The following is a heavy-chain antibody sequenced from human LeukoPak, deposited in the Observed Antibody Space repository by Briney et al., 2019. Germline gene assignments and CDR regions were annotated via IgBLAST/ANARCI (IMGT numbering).Heavy chain of an antibody. V-gene: IGHV3-23*01. J-gene: IGHJ4*02. CDR3: AKATYYYGSGSYYPSDY. CDR1: GFTFSSYA. D-gene: IGHD3-10*01. CDR2: ISGSGGST. Sequence: PGGSLRLSCAASGFTFSSYAMSWFRQAPGKGLEWVSAISGSGGSTYYADSVKGRFTISRDNSKNTLYLQMNSLRAEDTAVYYCAKATYYYGSGSYYPSDYWGQGTLVTVSS.